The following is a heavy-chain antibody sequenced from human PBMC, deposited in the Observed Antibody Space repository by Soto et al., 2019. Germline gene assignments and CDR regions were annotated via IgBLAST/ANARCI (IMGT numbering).Heavy chain of an antibody. CDR2: ISAYNGNT. CDR3: ARAPTVTTYDAFDT. Sequence: ASVKVSCKASGYTFTSYGISWVRQAPGQGLEWMGWISAYNGNTNYAQKLQGRVTMTTDTSASTAYMELRSLRSEDTAVYYCARAPTVTTYDAFDTWGQGTMVTVSS. V-gene: IGHV1-18*01. J-gene: IGHJ3*02. D-gene: IGHD4-17*01. CDR1: GYTFTSYG.